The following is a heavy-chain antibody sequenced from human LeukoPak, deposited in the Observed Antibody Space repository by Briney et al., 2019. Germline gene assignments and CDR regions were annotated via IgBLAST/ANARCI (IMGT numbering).Heavy chain of an antibody. J-gene: IGHJ4*02. V-gene: IGHV4-34*01. CDR2: INHSGST. CDR3: ARGRNYYDSSGYWSTLDY. Sequence: SETLSLTCAVYGGSFSGYYWSWIRQPPGKGLEWIGEINHSGSTNYNPSLKSRVTISVDTSKNQFSLKLSSVTAADTAVYYCARGRNYYDSSGYWSTLDYWGQGTLVTVSS. CDR1: GGSFSGYY. D-gene: IGHD3-22*01.